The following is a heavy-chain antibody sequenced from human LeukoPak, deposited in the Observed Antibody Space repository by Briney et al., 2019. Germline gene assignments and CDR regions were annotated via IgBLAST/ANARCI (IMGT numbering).Heavy chain of an antibody. CDR2: TFYRSKWYY. CDR1: GDSFSSNSAA. CDR3: ARAFRAISGWRKYDY. D-gene: IGHD6-19*01. J-gene: IGHJ4*02. Sequence: SQTLSLTSAISGDSFSSNSAAWNWITQSPSRGLEWLGRTFYRSKWYYDYEVSVKSRINISPDTSKNQFSLQLSSVTPEDTAVYYRARAFRAISGWRKYDYWGQGILVTVSS. V-gene: IGHV6-1*01.